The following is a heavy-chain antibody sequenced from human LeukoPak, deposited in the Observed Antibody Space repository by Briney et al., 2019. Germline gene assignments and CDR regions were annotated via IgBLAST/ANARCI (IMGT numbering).Heavy chain of an antibody. CDR2: INPSSGST. V-gene: IGHV1-46*01. CDR1: GYTFTSYY. CDR3: ARDGGASSGSFIY. Sequence: ASVKVSCKASGYTFTSYYMHWVRQAPGQGLEWMGIINPSSGSTTYAQKFQDRVTVTRDTSTNMVYMELSSLRSDDTAVYFCARDGGASSGSFIYWGQGTLVTVSS. J-gene: IGHJ4*02. D-gene: IGHD1-26*01.